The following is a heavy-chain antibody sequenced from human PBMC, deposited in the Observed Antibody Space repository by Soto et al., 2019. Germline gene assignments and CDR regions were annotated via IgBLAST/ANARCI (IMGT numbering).Heavy chain of an antibody. CDR2: ISAYNGNT. D-gene: IGHD3-9*01. Sequence: ASVKVSCKASGYTFTSYGISWVRQAPGQGLEWMGWISAYNGNTNYAQKLQGRVTMTTNTSTSTAYMELRSLRSDDTAVYYCARALLHYDMLTGYSSGDRYGMDVWGQGTTVTVSS. J-gene: IGHJ6*02. CDR1: GYTFTSYG. CDR3: ARALLHYDMLTGYSSGDRYGMDV. V-gene: IGHV1-18*01.